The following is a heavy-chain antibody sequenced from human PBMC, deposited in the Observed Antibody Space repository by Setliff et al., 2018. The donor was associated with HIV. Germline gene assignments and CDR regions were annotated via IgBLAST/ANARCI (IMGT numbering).Heavy chain of an antibody. Sequence: SETLSLTCTVSGGSISSGSYYWGWIRQPAGKGLEWIGHIYTSGSTNYNPSLKSRVTISVATSKNQFSLKLSSVTAADTAVYYCARLGSHCKNAFCPPYGGQGTLVTVSS. CDR3: ARLGSHCKNAFCPPY. D-gene: IGHD2-15*01. V-gene: IGHV4-61*09. CDR2: IYTSGST. CDR1: GGSISSGSYY. J-gene: IGHJ4*02.